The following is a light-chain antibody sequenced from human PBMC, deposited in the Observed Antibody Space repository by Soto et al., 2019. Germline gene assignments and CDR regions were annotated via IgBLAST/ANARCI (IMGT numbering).Light chain of an antibody. V-gene: IGLV2-14*01. CDR2: DVS. Sequence: QSALTQPASVSGSPGQSITISCTGTSSDIGGYNYVSWFQQHPGKAPKLMISDVSNRPSGVSNRLSGSKSGNTASLTISGLQAEDEADYYCSSYTSGSTFYVFGTGTKVTVL. J-gene: IGLJ1*01. CDR3: SSYTSGSTFYV. CDR1: SSDIGGYNY.